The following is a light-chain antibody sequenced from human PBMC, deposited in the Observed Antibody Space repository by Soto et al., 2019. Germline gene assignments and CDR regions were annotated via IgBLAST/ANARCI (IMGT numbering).Light chain of an antibody. J-gene: IGKJ4*01. CDR3: QDCQPYGDSPALT. V-gene: IGKV3-20*01. CDR1: QSVSYY. Sequence: EIVLTQSPGTLSLSPGERATLSCRASQSVSYYLAWYQQKPGQAPRLLIYDASSRATGVPDRFSGSGSGTDCALTISRLESEGLAVYYCQDCQPYGDSPALTFGGGTKVEIK. CDR2: DAS.